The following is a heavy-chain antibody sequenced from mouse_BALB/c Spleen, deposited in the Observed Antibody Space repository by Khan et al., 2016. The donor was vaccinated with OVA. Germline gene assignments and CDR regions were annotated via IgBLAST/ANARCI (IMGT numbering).Heavy chain of an antibody. CDR3: ARNAYSGNYFDS. D-gene: IGHD2-10*01. V-gene: IGHV1S81*02. CDR1: GYTFTNYW. J-gene: IGHJ2*01. CDR2: IYPGDGRV. Sequence: QVQLQQSGAELVKPGASVKLSCKASGYTFTNYWIHWVKQGPGQGLEWIGEIYPGDGRVNFNEKFRNKASLTVDRSSTTAYMQLSSLTSEDSAVYYCARNAYSGNYFDSWGQGSTLTVSS.